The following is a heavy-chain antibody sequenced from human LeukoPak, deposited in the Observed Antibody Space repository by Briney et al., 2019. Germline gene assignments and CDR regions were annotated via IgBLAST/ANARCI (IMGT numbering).Heavy chain of an antibody. Sequence: GGSLRLSCAASGFTFSSYEMNWVRQAPGKGLEWVSYISSSGSTIYYADSVKGRFTISRDNAKNSLYLQMNSLRAEDTAVYYCARDRYGSGSYYSDYWGQGTLITVSS. D-gene: IGHD3-10*01. J-gene: IGHJ4*02. V-gene: IGHV3-48*03. CDR2: ISSSGSTI. CDR1: GFTFSSYE. CDR3: ARDRYGSGSYYSDY.